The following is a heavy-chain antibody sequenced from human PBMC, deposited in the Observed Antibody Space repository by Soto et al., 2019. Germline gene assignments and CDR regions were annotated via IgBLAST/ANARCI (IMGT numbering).Heavy chain of an antibody. CDR3: AKDLDCAAAGPTKFYGMDV. J-gene: IGHJ6*02. V-gene: IGHV3-23*01. D-gene: IGHD6-13*01. CDR2: ISGSGDST. CDR1: GVTFSSYA. Sequence: SGGSLRLSCAASGVTFSSYAMSWVRQAAGKGLEWVSVISGSGDSTYYADSVRGRFTISRDNSKNTLYLQMNSLRAEDTAVYYCAKDLDCAAAGPTKFYGMDVWGQGTTVT.